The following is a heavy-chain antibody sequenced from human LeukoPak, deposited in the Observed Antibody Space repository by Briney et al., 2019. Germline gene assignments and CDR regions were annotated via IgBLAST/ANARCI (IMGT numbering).Heavy chain of an antibody. CDR1: DGSISSYY. D-gene: IGHD3-22*01. Sequence: PSETLSLTCSVSDGSISSYYWSWIRQPPGKELVWIGYIYYSGSTNYNPSLMIRVTISVDTSKNQFSLKLSSVTAADTAVYYCARSSDYYGGYFDYWGQGTLVTVSS. V-gene: IGHV4-59*01. J-gene: IGHJ4*02. CDR2: IYYSGST. CDR3: ARSSDYYGGYFDY.